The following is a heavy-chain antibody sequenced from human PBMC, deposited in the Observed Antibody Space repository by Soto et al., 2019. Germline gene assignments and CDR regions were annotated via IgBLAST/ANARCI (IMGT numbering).Heavy chain of an antibody. D-gene: IGHD2-15*01. CDR2: IYTGGST. CDR1: GGSISSYY. Sequence: SETLSLTGTVSGGSISSYYWSWIRQTAGKGLEWIGRIYTGGSTNYSPSLKSRVTMSVDTSKNQVSLRRTSVTAADTAVYYCARASVGPPGGGSWTMPFDIGGRGTLVTVSS. CDR3: ARASVGPPGGGSWTMPFDI. V-gene: IGHV4-4*07. J-gene: IGHJ4*02.